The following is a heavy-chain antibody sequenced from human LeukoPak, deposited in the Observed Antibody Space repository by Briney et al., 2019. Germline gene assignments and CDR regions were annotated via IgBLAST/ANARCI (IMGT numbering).Heavy chain of an antibody. V-gene: IGHV4-39*07. D-gene: IGHD3-22*01. CDR2: IHYSGST. J-gene: IGHJ4*02. CDR3: ARGLGYYDSSVGY. Sequence: SETLSLTCTVSGGSISSSYSYWGWIRQPPGKGLEWIGSIHYSGSTNYNPSLKSRVTISVDTSKNQFSLKLSSVTAADTAVYHCARGLGYYDSSVGYWGQGILVTVSS. CDR1: GGSISSSYSY.